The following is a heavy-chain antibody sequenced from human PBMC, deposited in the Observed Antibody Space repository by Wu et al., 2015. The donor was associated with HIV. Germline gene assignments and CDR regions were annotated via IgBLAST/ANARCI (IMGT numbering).Heavy chain of an antibody. CDR3: ARVAGSSWYREFDM. CDR1: GGTFSSFA. V-gene: IGHV1-69*12. CDR2: IIPLFDTS. D-gene: IGHD6-13*01. J-gene: IGHJ3*02. Sequence: QVRLVQSGAEVKKPGSSVKVSCKASGGTFSSFALSWVRLAPGQGLEWVGGIIPLFDTSHSAQNFRDRVTITADESTSTAYMELNSLTFEDTAVYYCARVAGSSWYREFDMWGQGTMVTVSS.